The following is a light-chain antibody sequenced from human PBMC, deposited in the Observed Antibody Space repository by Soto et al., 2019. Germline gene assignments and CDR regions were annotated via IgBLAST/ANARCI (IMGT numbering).Light chain of an antibody. CDR3: QQYNNWPPWT. Sequence: EIVMTQSPATLSVCQGERATLSCRASQSVSSNLAWYQQKPGQAPRLLIYGASTRATGIPARFSGSGSGTEFTLTISSLQSEDFAVYYCQQYNNWPPWTFGQGTKVEIK. CDR2: GAS. J-gene: IGKJ1*01. CDR1: QSVSSN. V-gene: IGKV3-15*01.